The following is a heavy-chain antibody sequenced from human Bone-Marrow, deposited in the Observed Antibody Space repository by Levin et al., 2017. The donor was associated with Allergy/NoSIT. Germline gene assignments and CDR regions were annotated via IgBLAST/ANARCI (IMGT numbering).Heavy chain of an antibody. CDR1: GYSFIDYG. CDR3: TRDLRYFSGETCSDLWFFEL. CDR2: ISPASGKT. V-gene: IGHV1-18*01. D-gene: IGHD2-15*01. Sequence: ASVKVSCKASGYSFIDYGLTWVRQAPGQGLEWMGWISPASGKTAYAQKFEGRVIMTTDTPTSTAYMELRSLRSDDTAMYYCTRDLRYFSGETCSDLWFFELWGRGTLVTVSS. J-gene: IGHJ2*01.